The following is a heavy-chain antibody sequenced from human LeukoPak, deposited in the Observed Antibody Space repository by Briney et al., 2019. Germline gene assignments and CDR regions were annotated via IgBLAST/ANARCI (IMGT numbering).Heavy chain of an antibody. J-gene: IGHJ4*02. CDR1: GGSFSGYY. CDR2: INHSGST. V-gene: IGHV4-34*01. CDR3: ARLVGYSYGRGRAYYFDY. D-gene: IGHD5-18*01. Sequence: SETLSLTCAVYGGSFSGYYWSWIRQPPGKGLEWIGEINHSGSTNYNPSLKSRVTISVDTSKNQFSLKLSSVTAADTAVYYCARLVGYSYGRGRAYYFDYWGQGTLVTVSS.